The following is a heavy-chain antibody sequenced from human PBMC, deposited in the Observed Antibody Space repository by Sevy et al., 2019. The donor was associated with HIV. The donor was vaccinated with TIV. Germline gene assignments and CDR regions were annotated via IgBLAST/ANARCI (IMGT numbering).Heavy chain of an antibody. J-gene: IGHJ4*02. V-gene: IGHV4-59*08. Sequence: SETLSLTCTVSGGSITSLYWNWIRQPPGKGLEWIANIYYNGHINYDPSLKSRITLSLDTSKNQFSLRLSSVTAADTAMYYCAGENAWGRGYSWGQGTLVTVSS. CDR2: IYYNGHI. D-gene: IGHD1-26*01. CDR3: AGENAWGRGYS. CDR1: GGSITSLY.